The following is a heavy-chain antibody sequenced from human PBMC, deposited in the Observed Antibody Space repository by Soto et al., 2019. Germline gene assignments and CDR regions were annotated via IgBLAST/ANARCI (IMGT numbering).Heavy chain of an antibody. V-gene: IGHV1-69*12. CDR3: AREIDGYYGMDV. Sequence: QVQLVQSGAEVKKPGSSVKVSCKASGGTFSTDSISWVRQAPGQGREWMGGIIPMFGTANNAQKFQGRVRIPADESTSTAYMELSSLRSEDTAVYFCAREIDGYYGMDVWGQGTTVTVAS. CDR1: GGTFSTDS. J-gene: IGHJ6*02. CDR2: IIPMFGTA.